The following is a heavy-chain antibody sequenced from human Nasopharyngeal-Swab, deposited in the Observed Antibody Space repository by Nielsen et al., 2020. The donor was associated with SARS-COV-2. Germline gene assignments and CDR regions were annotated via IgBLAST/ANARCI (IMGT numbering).Heavy chain of an antibody. Sequence: GGSLRLSCAASGFTFSSYSMNWVRQAPGKGLEWVSSISSSSSYIYYADSVKGRFTTSRDNAKNPLYLQMNSLRAEDTAVYYCAREGGATMGAFDYWGQGTLVTVSS. V-gene: IGHV3-21*01. CDR2: ISSSSSYI. D-gene: IGHD1-26*01. CDR1: GFTFSSYS. CDR3: AREGGATMGAFDY. J-gene: IGHJ4*02.